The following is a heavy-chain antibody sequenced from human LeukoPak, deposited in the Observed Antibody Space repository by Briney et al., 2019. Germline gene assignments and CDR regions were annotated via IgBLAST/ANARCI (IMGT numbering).Heavy chain of an antibody. V-gene: IGHV4-59*01. J-gene: IGHJ1*01. Sequence: SETLSLTCAVSGSSITSYYWSWIRQPPGKGLEWIGDISNSGTNNYNPSLKSRVTLSVDKSKKQVSLRLKSLTAADTAVYFCAGAALTNQYTSGAFHHWGQGTLVTVSS. CDR3: AGAALTNQYTSGAFHH. CDR2: ISNSGTN. CDR1: GSSITSYY. D-gene: IGHD3-10*01.